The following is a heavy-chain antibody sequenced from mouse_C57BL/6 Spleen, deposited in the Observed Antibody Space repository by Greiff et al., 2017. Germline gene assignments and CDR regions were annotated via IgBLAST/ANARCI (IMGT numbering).Heavy chain of an antibody. Sequence: LEESGAELVKPGASVKLSCKASGYTFTEYTIHWVKQRSGQGLEWIGWFYPGSGSIKYNEKFKDKATLTADKSSSTVYMELSRLTSEDSAVYFCARHEDYYDYDVGYFDVWGTGTTVTVSS. CDR3: ARHEDYYDYDVGYFDV. CDR1: GYTFTEYT. D-gene: IGHD2-4*01. CDR2: FYPGSGSI. V-gene: IGHV1-62-2*01. J-gene: IGHJ1*03.